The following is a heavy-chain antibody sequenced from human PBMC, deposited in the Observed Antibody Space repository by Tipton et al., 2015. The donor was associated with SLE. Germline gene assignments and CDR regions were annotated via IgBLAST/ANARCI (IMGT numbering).Heavy chain of an antibody. CDR1: GFTFSSYA. J-gene: IGHJ4*02. Sequence: GSLRLSCAASGFTFSSYAMSWVRQAPGKGLEWVSAISGSGGSTYYADSVKGRFTISRDNSKNTLYLQMNSLRAEDTAVYYCAPQGHRVGVVIEGYFDYWGQGTLVTVSS. CDR3: APQGHRVGVVIEGYFDY. CDR2: ISGSGGST. D-gene: IGHD2-21*01. V-gene: IGHV3-23*01.